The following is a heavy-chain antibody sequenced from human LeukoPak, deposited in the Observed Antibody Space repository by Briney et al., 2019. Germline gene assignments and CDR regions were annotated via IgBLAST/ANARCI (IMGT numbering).Heavy chain of an antibody. V-gene: IGHV1-46*01. CDR2: INPSGGST. J-gene: IGHJ4*02. CDR3: ARATLSDYYFNY. Sequence: ASVKVSCKASGYTFTSYYMHWVRQAPGQGLEWMGIINPSGGSTSYAQKFQGRVTMTRDTSTNTVYMELSSLRSEDTAVYFCARATLSDYYFNYSGQGTLVTVSS. CDR1: GYTFTSYY.